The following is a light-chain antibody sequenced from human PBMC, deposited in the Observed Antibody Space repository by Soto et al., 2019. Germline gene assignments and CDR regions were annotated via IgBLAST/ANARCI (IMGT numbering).Light chain of an antibody. CDR3: QQRSTWPGT. Sequence: ETVLTQSPATLSMSPGERANLSCRASQSVSNYLAWYQQKPGQAPRLLIYDASNRATGIPARFSGSRSGRDFTLTISSLEPDDFAVYYCQQRSTWPGTFGQGTKLEIK. CDR2: DAS. V-gene: IGKV3-11*02. J-gene: IGKJ2*01. CDR1: QSVSNY.